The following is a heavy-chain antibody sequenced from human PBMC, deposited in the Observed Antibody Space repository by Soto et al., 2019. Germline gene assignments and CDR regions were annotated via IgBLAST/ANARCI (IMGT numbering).Heavy chain of an antibody. V-gene: IGHV3-33*01. Sequence: PGGSLRLSCAASGFTFSSYGMRWVRQAPGKGLEWVAVIWYDGSNKYYADSVKGRFTISRDNSKNTLYLQMNSLRAEDTAVYYCARGYLRFFDWLHRESPNYGMDVWGQGATVTVSS. CDR1: GFTFSSYG. CDR3: ARGYLRFFDWLHRESPNYGMDV. CDR2: IWYDGSNK. D-gene: IGHD3-9*01. J-gene: IGHJ6*02.